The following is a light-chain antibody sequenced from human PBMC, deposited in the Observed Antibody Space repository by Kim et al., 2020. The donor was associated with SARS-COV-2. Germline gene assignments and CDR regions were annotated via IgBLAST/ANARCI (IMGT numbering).Light chain of an antibody. CDR3: QVWDSSSDHPV. CDR1: NIGDKS. J-gene: IGLJ2*01. V-gene: IGLV3-21*04. Sequence: APGKTARVTCGENNIGDKSVHWYQQKPGQAPVVVISYDSDRPSGIPERFSGSNSGNTATVTISRVEAGDEADYYCQVWDSSSDHPVFGGGTQLTVL. CDR2: YDS.